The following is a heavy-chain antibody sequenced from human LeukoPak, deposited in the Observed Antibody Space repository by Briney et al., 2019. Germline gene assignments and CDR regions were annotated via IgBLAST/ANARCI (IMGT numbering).Heavy chain of an antibody. V-gene: IGHV3-53*01. CDR3: ANSWGTHPASSDAFDI. J-gene: IGHJ3*02. CDR2: IYSGANT. D-gene: IGHD1-1*01. CDR1: GFTVSGNY. Sequence: GGSLRLSCAASGFTVSGNYMSWVRQAPGKGLEWVSVIYSGANTYYADSVKGRFTISTDASKNTLYVQMNSLRAEDTAVYYCANSWGTHPASSDAFDIWGQGTMVTVSS.